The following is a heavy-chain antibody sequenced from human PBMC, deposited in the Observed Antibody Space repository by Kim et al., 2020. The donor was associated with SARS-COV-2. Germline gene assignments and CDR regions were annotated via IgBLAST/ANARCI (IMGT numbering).Heavy chain of an antibody. J-gene: IGHJ4*02. CDR3: LALGDYWSFDY. CDR1: GFTLSGSG. V-gene: IGHV3-73*01. Sequence: GGSLRLSCAASGFTLSGSGVHWVRQASGKGLEWVGRIRSKANSDATGYAASVKGRFIISRDDSKNTAFLQMNSLKTEDTAVYYCLALGDYWSFDYWGQGTLVAVSS. D-gene: IGHD4-17*01. CDR2: IRSKANSDAT.